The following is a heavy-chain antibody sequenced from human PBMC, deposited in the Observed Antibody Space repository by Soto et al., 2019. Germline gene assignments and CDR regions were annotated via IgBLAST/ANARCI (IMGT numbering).Heavy chain of an antibody. CDR2: IKQDGSEK. J-gene: IGHJ6*03. CDR1: GFTFSSYW. CDR3: ARECYDILTGYRPYYYYMDV. V-gene: IGHV3-7*01. Sequence: GGSLRLSCAASGFTFSSYWMSWVRQAPGKGLEWVVNIKQDGSEKYYVDSVKGRFTISRDNAKNSLYLQMNSLRAEDTAVYYCARECYDILTGYRPYYYYMDVWGKGTTVTVSS. D-gene: IGHD3-9*01.